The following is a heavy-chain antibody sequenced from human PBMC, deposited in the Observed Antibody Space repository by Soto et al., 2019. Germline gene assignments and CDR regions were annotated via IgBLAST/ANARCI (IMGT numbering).Heavy chain of an antibody. Sequence: SETLSLTCTVSGGSISSGDYYWSWIRQPPGKGLEWIGYIYYSGSTYYNPSLKSRVTISVDTSKNQFSLKLSSVTAADTAVYYCARVVACSGGSCFFSWFDPWGQGTLVTVSS. D-gene: IGHD2-15*01. J-gene: IGHJ5*02. V-gene: IGHV4-30-4*01. CDR2: IYYSGST. CDR1: GGSISSGDYY. CDR3: ARVVACSGGSCFFSWFDP.